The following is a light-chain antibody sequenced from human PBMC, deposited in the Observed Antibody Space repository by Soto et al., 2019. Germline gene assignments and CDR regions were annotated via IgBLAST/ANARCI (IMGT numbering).Light chain of an antibody. J-gene: IGKJ2*01. CDR3: QQYGSSPQT. CDR2: GAS. Sequence: EIVLTQSPGTLSLSPGERVTLSCRASQSVSSSYLAWYQQKPGQAPRLLIYGASSRATGIPDRFSGSGSGTDFTLTISRLEPGDFAVYYCQQYGSSPQTFGQGTKLEIK. CDR1: QSVSSSY. V-gene: IGKV3-20*01.